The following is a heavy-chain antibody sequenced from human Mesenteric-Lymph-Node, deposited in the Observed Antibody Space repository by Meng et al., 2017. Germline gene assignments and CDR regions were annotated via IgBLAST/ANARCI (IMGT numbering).Heavy chain of an antibody. Sequence: GGSLRLSCAASGFPFGYYAMGWVRQAPGQGLELVSAISASGGSTYYADSVKGRFTVSRDNSKYTLYLEMKRLRAEDTAVYYCARGYYYDSSGDNWFDPWGQGTLVTVSS. J-gene: IGHJ5*02. D-gene: IGHD3-22*01. CDR2: ISASGGST. CDR1: GFPFGYYA. V-gene: IGHV3-23*01. CDR3: ARGYYYDSSGDNWFDP.